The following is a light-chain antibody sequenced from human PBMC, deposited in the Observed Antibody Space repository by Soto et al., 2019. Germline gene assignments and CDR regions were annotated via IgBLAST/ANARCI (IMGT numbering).Light chain of an antibody. CDR1: QSISSY. CDR3: QQSYSTPGS. CDR2: AAS. V-gene: IGKV1-39*01. Sequence: DIQMTQSPSSLSASVGDRVTITCRASQSISSYLNWYQQKPGKAPKLLIYAASSLQSGVPSRFSGSGSGTDFTLPISSLQPEDFETYYCQQSYSTPGSFGPGTKVDIK. J-gene: IGKJ3*01.